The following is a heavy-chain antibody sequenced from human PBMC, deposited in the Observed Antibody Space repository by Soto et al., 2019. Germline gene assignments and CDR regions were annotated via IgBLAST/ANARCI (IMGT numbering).Heavy chain of an antibody. CDR1: GYTFTSYD. CDR2: MNPNTGNS. Sequence: ASVKVSCKSSGYTFTSYDIYWVRQATGQGLEWMGWMNPNTGNSGYAQKFQGRVTMTSDTSISTAHMELSSLRSEDTAVYYCARRAENNCLNGFGADKCYFDFWGQGILVTVSS. J-gene: IGHJ4*02. V-gene: IGHV1-8*01. D-gene: IGHD3-3*01. CDR3: ARRAENNCLNGFGADKCYFDF.